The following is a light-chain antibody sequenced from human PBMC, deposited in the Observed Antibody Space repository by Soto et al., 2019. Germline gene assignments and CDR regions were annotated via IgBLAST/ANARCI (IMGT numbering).Light chain of an antibody. CDR1: QSMSSG. Sequence: DIQMTQSPSTLSGSVGDTVTITCRASQSMSSGLAWYQQKPGKAPKLLIYKASTLKSGVPSRFSGSGSGTEFTLTISSLQPDDFATYYCHQYHSYPPTFGGGTTVEIK. CDR3: HQYHSYPPT. CDR2: KAS. V-gene: IGKV1-5*03. J-gene: IGKJ4*01.